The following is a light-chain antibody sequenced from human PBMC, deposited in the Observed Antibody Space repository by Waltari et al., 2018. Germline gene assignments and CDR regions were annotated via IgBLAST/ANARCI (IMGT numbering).Light chain of an antibody. Sequence: DLQMTQSPPSLAASIGDKVTITCRASQHVNTFLTWFQQTPGKAPKLLIYSASTLQTGVPSRFSGTGSGTDFTLTISGLQPEDVATYFCQQVSSLPLTFGGGTRVEI. CDR1: QHVNTF. V-gene: IGKV1-39*01. CDR2: SAS. J-gene: IGKJ4*01. CDR3: QQVSSLPLT.